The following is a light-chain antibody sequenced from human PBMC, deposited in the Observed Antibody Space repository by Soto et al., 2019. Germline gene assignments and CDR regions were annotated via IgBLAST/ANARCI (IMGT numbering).Light chain of an antibody. CDR2: DDS. V-gene: IGLV3-21*02. Sequence: SSELTQTSSVSVAPGQTARISCGGNNIGGKSVHWYQQKPGQAPVVVVYDDSDRPSGIPERFSGSNSGNTATLTISRVEAGDEADYHWQVWDDTSDHHVFGTGTKVTV. CDR1: NIGGKS. J-gene: IGLJ1*01. CDR3: QVWDDTSDHHV.